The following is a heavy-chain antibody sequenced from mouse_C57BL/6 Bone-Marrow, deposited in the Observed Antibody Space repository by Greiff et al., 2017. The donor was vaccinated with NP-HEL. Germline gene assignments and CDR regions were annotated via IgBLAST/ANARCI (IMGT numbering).Heavy chain of an antibody. CDR3: ARRLYFDY. V-gene: IGHV2-9-1*01. CDR2: IWTGGGT. J-gene: IGHJ2*01. CDR1: GFSLTSYA. Sequence: VQGVESGPGLVAPSQSLSISCTVSGFSLTSYAIRWVRQPPGKGLEWLGVIWTGGGTIYNSAPKSSLSISKDNSKSQVFLKMSSLQTDDTARHCCARRLYFDYWGQGTTLTVSS.